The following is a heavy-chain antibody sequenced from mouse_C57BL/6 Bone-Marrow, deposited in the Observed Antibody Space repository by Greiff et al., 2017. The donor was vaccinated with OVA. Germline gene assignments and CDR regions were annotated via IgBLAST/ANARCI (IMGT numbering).Heavy chain of an antibody. D-gene: IGHD2-2*01. V-gene: IGHV1-81*01. J-gene: IGHJ4*01. CDR2: IYPRSGNT. Sequence: VKLQESGAELARPGASVKLSCKASGYTFTSYGISWVKQRTGQGLEWIGEIYPRSGNTYYNEKFKGKATLTADKSSSTAYMELRSLTSEDSAVYFCARCGYDRRDYYAMDYWGQGTSVTVSS. CDR1: GYTFTSYG. CDR3: ARCGYDRRDYYAMDY.